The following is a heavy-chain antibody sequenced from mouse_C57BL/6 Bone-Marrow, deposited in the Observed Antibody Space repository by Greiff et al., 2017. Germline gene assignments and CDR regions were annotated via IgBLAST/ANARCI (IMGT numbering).Heavy chain of an antibody. D-gene: IGHD1-1*01. CDR1: GYTFTSYW. Sequence: QVQLQQPGAELVKPGASVKLSCKASGYTFTSYWMQWVKQRPGQGLEWIGEIDPSASYTNYNQKFKGKATLTVDTSSSTAYMQLSSLTSEDSAVYYCAREVYYGSSFPFAYWGRGTLVTVSA. CDR2: IDPSASYT. J-gene: IGHJ3*01. V-gene: IGHV1-50*01. CDR3: AREVYYGSSFPFAY.